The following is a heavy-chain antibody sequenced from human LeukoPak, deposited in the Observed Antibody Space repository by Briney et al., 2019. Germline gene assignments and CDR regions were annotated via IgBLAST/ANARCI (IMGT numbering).Heavy chain of an antibody. J-gene: IGHJ6*04. D-gene: IGHD6-6*01. CDR3: ARLYSSSDV. CDR1: GFTFSSYG. V-gene: IGHV3-23*01. CDR2: ITGSGDRT. Sequence: PGGSLRLSCAASGFTFSSYGMTWVRQAPGKGLEWVSAITGSGDRTYYADSVKGRFTISRDNSKNTLYLQMNSLRAEDTAVYYCARLYSSSDVWGKGTTVTVSS.